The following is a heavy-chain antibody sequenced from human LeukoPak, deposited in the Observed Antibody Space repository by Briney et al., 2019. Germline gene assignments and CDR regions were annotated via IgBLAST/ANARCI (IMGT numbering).Heavy chain of an antibody. CDR3: ARGTPDYYVPVAFDI. J-gene: IGHJ3*02. D-gene: IGHD3-10*02. V-gene: IGHV3-66*01. CDR2: IYSDGRI. Sequence: GGSLRLSCAASGVTVSSNYMSWVRQAPGKGLEWVSFIYSDGRIYYADSVKCRFPISRDNSKNMVYLQMNNLRAEDTAVYYCARGTPDYYVPVAFDIWGQGTMVTVSS. CDR1: GVTVSSNY.